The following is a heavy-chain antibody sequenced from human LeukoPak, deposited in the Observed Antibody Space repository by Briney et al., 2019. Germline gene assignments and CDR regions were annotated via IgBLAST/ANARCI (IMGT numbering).Heavy chain of an antibody. CDR2: INHSGST. CDR1: GYSISSGYY. V-gene: IGHV4-38-2*02. J-gene: IGHJ6*02. Sequence: PSETLSLTCTVSGYSISSGYYWGWIRQPPGKGLEWIGSINHSGSTYYNPSLKSRVTISVDTSKNQFSLKVSSVTAADTAVHYCARVAGTGGNLYYYYYGMDVWGQGTTVTVSS. D-gene: IGHD4-23*01. CDR3: ARVAGTGGNLYYYYYGMDV.